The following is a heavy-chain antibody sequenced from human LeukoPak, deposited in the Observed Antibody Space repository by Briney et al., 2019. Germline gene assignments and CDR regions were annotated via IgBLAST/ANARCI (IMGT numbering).Heavy chain of an antibody. CDR2: ISSSSSYI. CDR1: GFTFSSYS. CDR3: ARDNDSSGYYRGAFDI. Sequence: GGSLRLSCAASGFTFSSYSMNWVRQAPGKGLEWVSSISSSSSYIYYADSVKGRFTISRDSAKNSLYLQMNSLRAEDTAVYYCARDNDSSGYYRGAFDIWGQGTMVTVSS. D-gene: IGHD3-22*01. J-gene: IGHJ3*02. V-gene: IGHV3-21*01.